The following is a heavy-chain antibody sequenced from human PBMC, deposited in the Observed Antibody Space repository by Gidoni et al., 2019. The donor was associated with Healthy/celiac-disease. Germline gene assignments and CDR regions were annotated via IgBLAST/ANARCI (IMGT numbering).Heavy chain of an antibody. J-gene: IGHJ4*02. CDR3: ARQRYCSSTSCSALDYYFDY. D-gene: IGHD2-2*01. Sequence: QVQLVESGGGVVQPGRSLRLSCAASGFTFSSYGMHWVRQAPGKGLEWVAVIWYDGSNKYYADSVKGRFTISRDNSKNTLYLQMNSLRAEDTAVYYCARQRYCSSTSCSALDYYFDYWGQGTLVTVSS. CDR2: IWYDGSNK. V-gene: IGHV3-33*01. CDR1: GFTFSSYG.